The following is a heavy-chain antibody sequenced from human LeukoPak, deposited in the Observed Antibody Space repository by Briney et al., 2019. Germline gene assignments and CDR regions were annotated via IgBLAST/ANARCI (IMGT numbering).Heavy chain of an antibody. CDR2: ISYSGST. V-gene: IGHV4-59*01. CDR1: GGSISPYY. CDR3: ARGGSGTGWYAGDY. J-gene: IGHJ4*02. Sequence: SETLSLTCTVSGGSISPYYWSWIRQPPGKGLGWIGYISYSGSTNYNPSLKSRVTISVDTSKNQFSLKLTSVTAADTAVYYCARGGSGTGWYAGDYWGQGTLVTVSS. D-gene: IGHD6-19*01.